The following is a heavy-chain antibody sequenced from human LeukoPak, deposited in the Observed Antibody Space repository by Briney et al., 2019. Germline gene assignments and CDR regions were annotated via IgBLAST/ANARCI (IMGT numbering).Heavy chain of an antibody. CDR3: ARDVPGGSYVTALDDY. CDR2: ISSSGSTI. V-gene: IGHV3-11*01. J-gene: IGHJ4*02. CDR1: GLIFSDYY. D-gene: IGHD1-26*01. Sequence: GGSLRLSCAASGLIFSDYYMSWIRQAPGKGLEWISYISSSGSTIYYADSVKGRFTISRDNAKNSLYLQMNSLRAEDTAVYYCARDVPGGSYVTALDDYWGQGTLVTISS.